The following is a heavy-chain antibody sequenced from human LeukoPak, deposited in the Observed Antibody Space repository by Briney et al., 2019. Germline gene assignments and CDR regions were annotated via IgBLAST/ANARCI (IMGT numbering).Heavy chain of an antibody. CDR3: ARDPYGSGSYSDY. Sequence: GGSLRLSCAASGFTFSDYYMSWIRQAPGKGLEWVSYISSSGSYTNYADSVKGRFTISRDNAKNSLYLQMNSLRAEDTAVYYCARDPYGSGSYSDYWGQGTLVTVSS. J-gene: IGHJ4*02. V-gene: IGHV3-11*06. CDR2: ISSSGSYT. CDR1: GFTFSDYY. D-gene: IGHD3-10*01.